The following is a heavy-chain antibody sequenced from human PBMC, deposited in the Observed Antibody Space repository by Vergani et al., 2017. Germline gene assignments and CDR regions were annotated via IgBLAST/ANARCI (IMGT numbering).Heavy chain of an antibody. CDR3: ARGRPIYSSGLDY. CDR2: INHSGST. Sequence: QVQLQQWGAGLLKPSETLSLTCAVYGGSFSGYYWSWIRQLPGKGLEWIGEINHSGSTNYNPSLKSRVTISVDTSKNQFSLKLSSVTAADTAVYYCARGRPIYSSGLDYWGQGTLVTVSA. D-gene: IGHD6-19*01. CDR1: GGSFSGYY. V-gene: IGHV4-34*01. J-gene: IGHJ4*02.